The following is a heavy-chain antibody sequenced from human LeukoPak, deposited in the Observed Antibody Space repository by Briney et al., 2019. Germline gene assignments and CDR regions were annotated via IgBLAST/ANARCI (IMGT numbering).Heavy chain of an antibody. CDR3: AREIGGYSYGYAAFDI. Sequence: GGSLRLSCAASGFTISTYGMNWVRQAPGKGLEWVSTISGSDDSTYYAGSVKGRFTISRDNAKNSLYLQMNSLRAEDTALYYCAREIGGYSYGYAAFDIWGQGTMVTVSS. J-gene: IGHJ3*02. CDR1: GFTISTYG. V-gene: IGHV3-20*04. D-gene: IGHD5-18*01. CDR2: ISGSDDST.